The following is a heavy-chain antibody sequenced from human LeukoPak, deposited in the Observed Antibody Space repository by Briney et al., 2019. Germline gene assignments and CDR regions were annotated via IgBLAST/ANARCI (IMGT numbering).Heavy chain of an antibody. CDR1: GGSISCGDYY. CDR3: SRKKLLVSYVGSN. CDR2: IYYSGST. D-gene: IGHD3-9*01. J-gene: IGHJ4*02. Sequence: SENLSLTCTVSGGSISCGDYYWSWIRQPPGKGLEWIGYIYYSGSTYYNPSLKSRVTVSVDTSTYMHFLKLNSVTAADTDVYYCSRKKLLVSYVGSNWGQGTLVTVSS. V-gene: IGHV4-30-4*01.